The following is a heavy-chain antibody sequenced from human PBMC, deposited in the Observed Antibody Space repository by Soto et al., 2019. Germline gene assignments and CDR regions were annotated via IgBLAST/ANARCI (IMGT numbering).Heavy chain of an antibody. D-gene: IGHD6-13*01. V-gene: IGHV1-3*01. CDR1: GYSFTTYA. CDR3: ARQQLVPWIFDY. Sequence: QVQVVQSGAEVKKPGASVKVSCKASGYSFTTYAMHWVRQAPGQGLEWMGWINGGNDNTKYSQKFQGRVTITRDTSANTVYMELNSLISEDTAIYYCARQQLVPWIFDYWGQGTLVTVSS. J-gene: IGHJ4*02. CDR2: INGGNDNT.